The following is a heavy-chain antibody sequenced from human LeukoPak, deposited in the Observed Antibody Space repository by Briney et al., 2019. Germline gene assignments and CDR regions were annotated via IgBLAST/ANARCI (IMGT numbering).Heavy chain of an antibody. J-gene: IGHJ4*02. V-gene: IGHV3-23*01. CDR1: GFTFSSYG. Sequence: GGTLRLSCAASGFTFSSYGMSWVRQAPGKGLEWVSAISGSGGSTYYADSVKGRFTISRDNAKNSLYLQMNSLRAEDTAVYYCARDRIDCSSTSCLDYFDYWGQGTLVTVSS. CDR2: ISGSGGST. CDR3: ARDRIDCSSTSCLDYFDY. D-gene: IGHD2-2*01.